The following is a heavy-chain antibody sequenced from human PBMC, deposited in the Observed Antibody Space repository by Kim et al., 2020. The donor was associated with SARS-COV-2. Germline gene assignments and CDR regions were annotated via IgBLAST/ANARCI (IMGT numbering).Heavy chain of an antibody. V-gene: IGHV4-59*01. CDR1: GGSISSYY. J-gene: IGHJ4*02. CDR3: ARGKTLPGY. CDR2: IYYSGST. Sequence: SETLSLTCTVSGGSISSYYWSWIRQPPGKGLEWIGYIYYSGSTNYNPSLKSRVTISVDTSKNQFSLKLSSVTAADTAVYYCARGKTLPGYWGQGTLVTVSS.